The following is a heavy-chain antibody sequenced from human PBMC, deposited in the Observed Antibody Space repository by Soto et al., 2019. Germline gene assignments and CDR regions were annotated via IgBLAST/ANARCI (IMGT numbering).Heavy chain of an antibody. D-gene: IGHD3-9*01. CDR2: ISAYNGST. J-gene: IGHJ6*03. Sequence: ASVKVSCKASGYTFTSYGISWVRQAPGQGLEWMGWISAYNGSTNYAQKLQGRVTMTTDTSTSTAYMELRSLRSDDTAVYYCATSRLAASYYYYYMDVWGKGTTVTVSS. CDR3: ATSRLAASYYYYYMDV. CDR1: GYTFTSYG. V-gene: IGHV1-18*01.